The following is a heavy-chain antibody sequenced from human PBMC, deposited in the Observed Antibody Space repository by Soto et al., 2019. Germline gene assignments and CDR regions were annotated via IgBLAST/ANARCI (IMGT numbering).Heavy chain of an antibody. CDR2: ISYDGSNK. Sequence: PGGSLRLSCAASGFTFSSYAMHWVRQAPGKGLEWVAVISYDGSNKYYADSVKGRFTISRDNSKNTLYLQMNSLRAEDTAVYYCARDSGYYDFWSGYPPYYYYGMDVWGQGTTVTVSS. J-gene: IGHJ6*02. CDR3: ARDSGYYDFWSGYPPYYYYGMDV. CDR1: GFTFSSYA. V-gene: IGHV3-30-3*01. D-gene: IGHD3-3*01.